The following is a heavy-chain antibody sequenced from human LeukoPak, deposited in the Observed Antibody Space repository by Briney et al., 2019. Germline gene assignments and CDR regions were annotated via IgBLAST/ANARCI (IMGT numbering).Heavy chain of an antibody. V-gene: IGHV3-23*01. CDR2: ISGSGGST. J-gene: IGHJ4*02. Sequence: PGGSLRLSCAASGFTFSSYAMSWVRQAPGKGLEWVSAISGSGGSTYYADSVKGRFTISRDNSKNTLYLQMNSLRAEDTAVYYCAKDRNGRDGYNYPWDYWGQGTLVTVSS. D-gene: IGHD5-24*01. CDR3: AKDRNGRDGYNYPWDY. CDR1: GFTFSSYA.